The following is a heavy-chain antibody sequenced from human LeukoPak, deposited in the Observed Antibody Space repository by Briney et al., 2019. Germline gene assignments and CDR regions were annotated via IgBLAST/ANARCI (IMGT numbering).Heavy chain of an antibody. V-gene: IGHV3-30*04. CDR2: ISYDGSNK. Sequence: GRSLRLSCAASGFTFSSYAMHWVRQAPGEGLEWVAVISYDGSNKYYADSVKGRFTISRDNSKNTLYLQMNSLRAEDTAVYYCARDPRDCSSTSCGYLDYWGQGTLVTVSS. CDR1: GFTFSSYA. J-gene: IGHJ4*02. CDR3: ARDPRDCSSTSCGYLDY. D-gene: IGHD2-2*01.